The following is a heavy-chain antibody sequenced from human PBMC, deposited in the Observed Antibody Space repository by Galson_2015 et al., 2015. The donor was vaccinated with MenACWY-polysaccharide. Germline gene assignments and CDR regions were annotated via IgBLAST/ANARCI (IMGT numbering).Heavy chain of an antibody. CDR2: MNPNTGKT. D-gene: IGHD3-3*01. CDR1: GYTFTSYD. V-gene: IGHV1-8*01. Sequence: SGYTFTSYDIHWVRQATGQGPEWMGWMNPNTGKTGYAQQFQGRVTLTRSTSISTAYMELSSLRSDDTAVYYCARDLRFSPYWGQGTLVTVSS. J-gene: IGHJ4*02. CDR3: ARDLRFSPY.